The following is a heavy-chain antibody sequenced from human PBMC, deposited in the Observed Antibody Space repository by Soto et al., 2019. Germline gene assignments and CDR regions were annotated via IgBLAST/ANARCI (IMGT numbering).Heavy chain of an antibody. V-gene: IGHV2-5*02. CDR1: GFSLSTSGVG. Sequence: QITLKESGPTLVKPTQTLTLTCTFSGFSLSTSGVGVGWIRQPPGKALEWLALIYWDDDKRYSPSLKSRLTITNDTTKNQVVLNMPNMDPVDTATYYCAHRRGPPHYGSANAGEDWFDPWGQGTLVTVSS. D-gene: IGHD3-10*01. J-gene: IGHJ5*02. CDR2: IYWDDDK. CDR3: AHRRGPPHYGSANAGEDWFDP.